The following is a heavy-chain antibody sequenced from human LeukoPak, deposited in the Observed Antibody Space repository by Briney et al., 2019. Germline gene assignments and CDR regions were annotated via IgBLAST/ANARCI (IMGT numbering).Heavy chain of an antibody. D-gene: IGHD1-26*01. CDR2: ISSSGSTI. V-gene: IGHV3-48*04. J-gene: IGHJ5*02. Sequence: PGGSLRLSCAASGFTFSSYGMHWVRQAPGKGLEWVSYISSSGSTIYYADSVKGRFTISRDNAKNSLYLQMNSLRAEDTAVYYCARVAGIVGATFWFDPWGQGTLVTVSS. CDR1: GFTFSSYG. CDR3: ARVAGIVGATFWFDP.